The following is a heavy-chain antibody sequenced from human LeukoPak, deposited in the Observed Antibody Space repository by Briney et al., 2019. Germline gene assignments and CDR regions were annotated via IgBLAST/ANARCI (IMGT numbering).Heavy chain of an antibody. D-gene: IGHD3-9*01. J-gene: IGHJ4*02. CDR3: ARGNYDILTGSIIFDC. CDR2: IHYSGST. CDR1: GGSISSGDYY. V-gene: IGHV4-30-4*01. Sequence: SQTLSLTCTVSGGSISSGDYYWSWIRQPPGKGLEWIGYIHYSGSTYYNPSLKSRVTISVDTSKNQFSLKLSSVTAADTAVYYCARGNYDILTGSIIFDCWGQGTLVTVSS.